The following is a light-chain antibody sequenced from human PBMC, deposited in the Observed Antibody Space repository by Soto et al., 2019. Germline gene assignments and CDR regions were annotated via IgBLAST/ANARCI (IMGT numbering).Light chain of an antibody. J-gene: IGKJ1*01. CDR1: HDISYY. Sequence: IPITHSTSSLSASVRYRVTITCQASHDISYYLNWYQQKPGKAPKILIYEASSLERGVPSRFSASGSETEFSLTISSLQPDDSATYYCQQYEVYPWTFGQGTKVDI. CDR3: QQYEVYPWT. V-gene: IGKV1-33*01. CDR2: EAS.